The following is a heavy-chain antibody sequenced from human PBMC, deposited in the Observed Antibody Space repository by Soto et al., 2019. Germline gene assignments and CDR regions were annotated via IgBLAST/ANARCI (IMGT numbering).Heavy chain of an antibody. CDR2: INAGNGNT. CDR1: GYTFTSYA. J-gene: IGHJ5*02. V-gene: IGHV1-3*01. Sequence: GASVKVSCKASGYTFTSYAMHWVRQAPGQRLEWMGWINAGNGNTKYSQKFQGRVTITRDTSASTAYMELSSLRSEDTAVYYCARGSFSRGWSGYYKWFDPWGQGTLVTVSS. CDR3: ARGSFSRGWSGYYKWFDP. D-gene: IGHD3-3*01.